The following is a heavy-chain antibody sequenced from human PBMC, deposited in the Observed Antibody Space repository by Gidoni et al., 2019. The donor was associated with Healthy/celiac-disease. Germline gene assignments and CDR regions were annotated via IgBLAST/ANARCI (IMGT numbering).Heavy chain of an antibody. CDR3: AKDRTTVGRVD. CDR1: GFTFSSYA. CDR2: ISGSGGST. J-gene: IGHJ4*02. V-gene: IGHV3-23*01. D-gene: IGHD4-17*01. Sequence: EVQLLESGGGLVQPGGSLRLSCAASGFTFSSYAMGWVRQAPGKGLAWFSAISGSGGSTYYADSVKGRFTISRDNSKNTLYLQMNSLRAEDTAVYYCAKDRTTVGRVDWGQGTLVTVSS.